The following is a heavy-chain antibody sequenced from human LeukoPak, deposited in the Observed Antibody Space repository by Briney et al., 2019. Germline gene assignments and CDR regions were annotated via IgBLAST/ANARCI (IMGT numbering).Heavy chain of an antibody. Sequence: GGSLRLSCAASGFTFNSFAMHWVRQAPGKGLEWVAVISYDGNNNHYVDSVKGRFTISRDNSKNTVYLQMNSLRAEDTALYYCARDLSDNYTIDYWGQGTLVTVSS. J-gene: IGHJ4*02. CDR2: ISYDGNNN. CDR3: ARDLSDNYTIDY. CDR1: GFTFNSFA. D-gene: IGHD4-11*01. V-gene: IGHV3-30*12.